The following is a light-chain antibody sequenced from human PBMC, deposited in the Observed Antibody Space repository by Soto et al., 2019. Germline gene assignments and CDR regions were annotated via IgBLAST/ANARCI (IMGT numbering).Light chain of an antibody. V-gene: IGKV3-20*01. CDR2: GAS. Sequence: EIVLTQYTGTLSLSPGERATPSCRVSHSVSNNYLAWYQQKPGQAPRLLIYGASNTATGIPDRFSGSGSGTDFTLTISSLEPEDFALYYCQQHDILPITFGQGTLLEI. CDR3: QQHDILPIT. CDR1: HSVSNNY. J-gene: IGKJ5*01.